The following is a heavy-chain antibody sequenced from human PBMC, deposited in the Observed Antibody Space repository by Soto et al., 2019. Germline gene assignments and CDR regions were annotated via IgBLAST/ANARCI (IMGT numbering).Heavy chain of an antibody. CDR3: ARRPDATIKDISYYYALDV. V-gene: IGHV3-48*02. CDR2: ISSSSNTL. D-gene: IGHD2-2*01. Sequence: PGGSLRLSCAASGFTISPYNMIWVRQAPGKGLQWVSYISSSSNTLYYGDSVRGRFTTSRDNAKDSLYLQMNSLRDEDTAVYYCARRPDATIKDISYYYALDVWGQGTTVTVSS. J-gene: IGHJ6*02. CDR1: GFTISPYN.